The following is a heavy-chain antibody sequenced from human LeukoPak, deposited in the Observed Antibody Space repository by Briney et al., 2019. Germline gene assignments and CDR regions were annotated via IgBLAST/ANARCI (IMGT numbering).Heavy chain of an antibody. CDR1: GYTFTGYY. V-gene: IGHV1-2*02. J-gene: IGHJ4*02. D-gene: IGHD3-10*01. Sequence: ASVKVSCKASGYTFTGYYMHWVRQAPGQGLEWMGWINPNSGGTIYAQKFQGRVTMTRDTSISTVYMELSRLRSDDTAVYYCARGFRGPNFDYWGQGTLVTVSS. CDR2: INPNSGGT. CDR3: ARGFRGPNFDY.